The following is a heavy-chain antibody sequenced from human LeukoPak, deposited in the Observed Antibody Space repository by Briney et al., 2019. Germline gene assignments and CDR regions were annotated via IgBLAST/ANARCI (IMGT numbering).Heavy chain of an antibody. CDR3: ARDAPVVRGVIIAFDY. J-gene: IGHJ4*02. V-gene: IGHV1-46*01. Sequence: ASVRVSCKASGYTFTSYYMHWVRQAPGKGREWMGIINPSGGSTSYAQKFHGRVTMTRDTSTSTVYMELSSLRSEDTAVYYCARDAPVVRGVIIAFDYWGQGTLVTVSS. D-gene: IGHD3-10*01. CDR1: GYTFTSYY. CDR2: INPSGGST.